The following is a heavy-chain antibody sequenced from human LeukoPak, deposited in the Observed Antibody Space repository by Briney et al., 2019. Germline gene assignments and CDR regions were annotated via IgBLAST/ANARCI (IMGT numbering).Heavy chain of an antibody. V-gene: IGHV3-7*01. J-gene: IGHJ4*02. CDR1: LFTFSDYW. D-gene: IGHD6-19*01. Sequence: GGSLRLSCTASLFTFSDYWMNWVRQAPGKGLEWVANIKQGGSVEKHVDPVKGRFTISSENAKNSLYLQMNGLIAEGTAIYYCAGGTGWLTTDWGQGTLVTVSS. CDR2: IKQGGSVE. CDR3: AGGTGWLTTD.